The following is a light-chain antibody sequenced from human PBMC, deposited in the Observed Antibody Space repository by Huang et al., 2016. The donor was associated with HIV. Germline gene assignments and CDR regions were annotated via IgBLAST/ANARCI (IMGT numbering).Light chain of an antibody. J-gene: IGKJ4*01. CDR1: QGISSF. V-gene: IGKV1-9*01. CDR2: AAS. CDR3: QQFNNYPLT. Sequence: IQLTQSPSSLSASVGDRVTITCRTSQGISSFLAWYQQKPGKAPKLLMYAASTLHSGVPLRFSGSGSGTDFTLTISSLQPEDFATYYCQQFNNYPLTFGGGTKVEIK.